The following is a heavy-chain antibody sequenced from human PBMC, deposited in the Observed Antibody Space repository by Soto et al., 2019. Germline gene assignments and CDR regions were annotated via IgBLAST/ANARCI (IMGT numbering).Heavy chain of an antibody. V-gene: IGHV4-30-4*01. Sequence: SETLSLTCTVSGGSISSGDYYWSWIRHPPGKGLEWIGYIYYSGSTYYNPSLKSRVTISVDTSKNQFSLKLSSVTAADTAVYYCARNRVALAPNYYYYGMDVWGQGTTVTVSS. J-gene: IGHJ6*02. CDR3: ARNRVALAPNYYYYGMDV. CDR2: IYYSGST. D-gene: IGHD2-15*01. CDR1: GGSISSGDYY.